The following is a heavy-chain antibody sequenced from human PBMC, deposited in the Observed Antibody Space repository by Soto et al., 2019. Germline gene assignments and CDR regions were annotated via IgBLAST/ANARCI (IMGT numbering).Heavy chain of an antibody. D-gene: IGHD6-13*01. V-gene: IGHV2-5*02. CDR3: AQSNIAAAGTGFDY. CDR1: GFSLSTSGVG. Sequence: QITLKESGPTLVKPTQTLTLTCTFSGFSLSTSGVGVGWIRQPPGKALEWLALIYWDDDKRYSPSLKSRLTIIKDTPXNQVVLTMTNMDPVDTATYYCAQSNIAAAGTGFDYWGQGTLVTVSS. CDR2: IYWDDDK. J-gene: IGHJ4*02.